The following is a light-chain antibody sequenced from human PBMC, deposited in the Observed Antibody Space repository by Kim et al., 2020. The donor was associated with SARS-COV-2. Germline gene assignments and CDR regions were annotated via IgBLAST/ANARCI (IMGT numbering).Light chain of an antibody. CDR2: GAY. V-gene: IGKV3-20*01. CDR3: QHYGRPAT. CDR1: QSVSSTP. J-gene: IGKJ2*01. Sequence: SLSPGDRATLSCRASQSVSSTPLHWYQQKPGQAPRLLMYGAYSRATGIPDRFNGSGSGTDFTLTINTLEPEDYAVYYCQHYGRPATFGQGTKVEV.